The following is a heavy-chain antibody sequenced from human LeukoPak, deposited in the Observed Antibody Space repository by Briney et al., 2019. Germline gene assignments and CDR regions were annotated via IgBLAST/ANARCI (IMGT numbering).Heavy chain of an antibody. Sequence: GESLRLSCAASGFTFSSYWMHWVRPAPGKGLVWVSRINSDGSSTSYADSVKGRFTISRDKAKNTLYLQMNSLRAEDTAVYYGASITGTTRFDYWGQGTLVTVSS. J-gene: IGHJ4*02. CDR2: INSDGSST. V-gene: IGHV3-74*01. CDR3: ASITGTTRFDY. D-gene: IGHD1-20*01. CDR1: GFTFSSYW.